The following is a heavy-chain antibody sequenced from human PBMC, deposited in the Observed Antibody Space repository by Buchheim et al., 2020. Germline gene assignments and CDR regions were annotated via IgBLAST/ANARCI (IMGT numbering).Heavy chain of an antibody. J-gene: IGHJ4*02. CDR3: ARAGAVVLMVYAQTHFDY. CDR1: GGSISSSSYY. V-gene: IGHV4-39*01. Sequence: QVQLQESGPGLVKPSQTLSLTCTVSGGSISSSSYYWGWIRQPPGKGLEWIGSIYYSGSTYYNPSLKSRVTISVDTSKNQFSLKLSSVTAADTAVYYCARAGAVVLMVYAQTHFDYWGQGTL. CDR2: IYYSGST. D-gene: IGHD2-8*01.